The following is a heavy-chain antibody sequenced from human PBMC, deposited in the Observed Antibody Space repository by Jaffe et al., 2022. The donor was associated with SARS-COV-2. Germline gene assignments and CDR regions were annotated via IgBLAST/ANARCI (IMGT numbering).Heavy chain of an antibody. CDR3: ARTATYYFDNSGFLGSYFNS. J-gene: IGHJ4*02. CDR2: IRSSGSPI. Sequence: QVQLVESGGGLVKPGGSLRLSCAASGFMFSDYYMSWIRQAPGKGLEWISYIRSSGSPIYYADSVKGRFTVSRDNAKNSLYLQMNRLRADDTAVYYCARTATYYFDNSGFLGSYFNSWGQGTLVTVSS. CDR1: GFMFSDYY. D-gene: IGHD3-22*01. V-gene: IGHV3-11*01.